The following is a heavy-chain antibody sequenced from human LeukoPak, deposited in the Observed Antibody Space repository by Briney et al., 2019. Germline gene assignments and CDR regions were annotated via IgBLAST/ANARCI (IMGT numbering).Heavy chain of an antibody. Sequence: SETLSLTCTVSGGSISSYYWSWIRQPPGKGLEWIGYIYYSGSTNYNPSLKSRVTISVDTSKNQFSLKLSSVTAADTAVYYCAREAAYNWNYDNWFDPWGQGTLVTVSS. J-gene: IGHJ5*02. CDR3: AREAAYNWNYDNWFDP. CDR2: IYYSGST. CDR1: GGSISSYY. D-gene: IGHD1-7*01. V-gene: IGHV4-59*12.